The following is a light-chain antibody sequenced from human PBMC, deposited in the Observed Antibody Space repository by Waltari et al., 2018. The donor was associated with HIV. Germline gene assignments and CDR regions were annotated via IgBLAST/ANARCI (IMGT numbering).Light chain of an antibody. CDR1: SSDVGGYSY. CDR3: SSYTSTTTLEV. CDR2: DGS. V-gene: IGLV2-14*03. Sequence: QSALTQPASVSGSPGQSITISCTGTSSDVGGYSYVSWYQHHPGKAPKLMIFDGSNRPSVVSDRFSGSKSGNTASLTISGLQVEDEADYYCSSYTSTTTLEVFGGGTKLTVL. J-gene: IGLJ2*01.